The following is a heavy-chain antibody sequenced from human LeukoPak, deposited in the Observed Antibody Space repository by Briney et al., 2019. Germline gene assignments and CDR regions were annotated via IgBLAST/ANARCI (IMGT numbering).Heavy chain of an antibody. D-gene: IGHD6-6*01. V-gene: IGHV3-23*01. CDR3: AKEYSGSRDYFYGMDV. J-gene: IGHJ6*02. CDR1: GFPFSSYT. Sequence: GGSLRLSGAASGFPFSSYTMSWVRKAPGKGLEWVSLLTGSGGNTYYADSVKGRFTISRDNSESTLSLQMNSLRAEDTAVYYCAKEYSGSRDYFYGMDVWGQGTTVTVSS. CDR2: LTGSGGNT.